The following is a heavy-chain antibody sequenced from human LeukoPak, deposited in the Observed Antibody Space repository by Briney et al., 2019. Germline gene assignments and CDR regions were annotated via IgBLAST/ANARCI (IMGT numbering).Heavy chain of an antibody. J-gene: IGHJ5*02. CDR1: GYTLTELS. V-gene: IGHV1-24*01. CDR2: FDPEDGVT. D-gene: IGHD2-2*03. CDR3: ATLPGYCSSTSCYNWFDP. Sequence: ASVKVSCKVSGYTLTELSMHWVRQAPGKGLEWMGGFDPEDGVTIYAQKFQGRVTMTEDTSTDTAYMELSSLRSEDTAVYYCATLPGYCSSTSCYNWFDPWGQGTLVTVSS.